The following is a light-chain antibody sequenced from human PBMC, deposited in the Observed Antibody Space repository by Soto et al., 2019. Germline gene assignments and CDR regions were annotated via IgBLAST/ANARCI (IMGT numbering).Light chain of an antibody. Sequence: QSALTQPPSASGSPRQSVTISCTGTSSDVGGYNYVSWYQQHPGKAPKLMIYEVSERPSGVPDRFSGSKSGNTASLTVSGLQAEDEADYYCSSYAGSNNWVFGGGTKLTVL. CDR3: SSYAGSNNWV. CDR1: SSDVGGYNY. J-gene: IGLJ3*02. CDR2: EVS. V-gene: IGLV2-8*01.